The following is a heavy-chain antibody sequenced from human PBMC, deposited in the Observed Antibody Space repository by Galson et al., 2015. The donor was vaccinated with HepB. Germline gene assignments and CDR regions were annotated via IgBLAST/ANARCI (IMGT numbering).Heavy chain of an antibody. J-gene: IGHJ4*02. Sequence: SLRLSCAASVFTVSSEYMTWVRQAPGKGLEWVAVIYSGGGTYYADFVKGRFTISRDNSQNTVYLQMNSLRAEDTAVFYCARVAVAGIYLDYWGQGTLVTVSS. D-gene: IGHD6-19*01. CDR2: IYSGGGT. CDR3: ARVAVAGIYLDY. V-gene: IGHV3-66*02. CDR1: VFTVSSEY.